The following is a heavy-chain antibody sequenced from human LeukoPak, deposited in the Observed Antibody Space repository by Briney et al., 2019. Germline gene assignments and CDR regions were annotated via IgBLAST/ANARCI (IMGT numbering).Heavy chain of an antibody. D-gene: IGHD3-10*01. CDR3: ARATLPMVRGVPSLGYYMDV. J-gene: IGHJ6*03. Sequence: GGSLRLSCAAPGFTFSSYSMNWVRQAPGKGLEWVSSISSSSSYIYYADSVKGRFTISRDNAKNSLYLQMNSLRAEDTAVYYCARATLPMVRGVPSLGYYMDVWGKGTTVTVSS. V-gene: IGHV3-21*01. CDR1: GFTFSSYS. CDR2: ISSSSSYI.